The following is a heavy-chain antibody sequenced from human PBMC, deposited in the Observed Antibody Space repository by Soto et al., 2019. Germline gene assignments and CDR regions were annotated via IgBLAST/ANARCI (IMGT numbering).Heavy chain of an antibody. Sequence: QVQLQQWGAGLLKPSETLSLTCAVYGGSFSVYYWSWIRQPPGKGLEWIGEINHSGSTNYNPSLKSRVTISVDTSKNQFSQKLSSVTAADTAVYYCAKGSGWHRNSYWGQGTLVTVSS. J-gene: IGHJ4*02. CDR2: INHSGST. CDR1: GGSFSVYY. CDR3: AKGSGWHRNSY. D-gene: IGHD6-19*01. V-gene: IGHV4-34*01.